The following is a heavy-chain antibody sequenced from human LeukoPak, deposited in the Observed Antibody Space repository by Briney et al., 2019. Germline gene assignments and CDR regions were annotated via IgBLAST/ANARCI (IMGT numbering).Heavy chain of an antibody. CDR3: ARDVGARNFGGMDV. V-gene: IGHV1-46*01. J-gene: IGHJ6*02. CDR2: INPNSGGT. CDR1: GYTFTSYY. Sequence: GSSVQVSCKASGYTFTSYYMHWLRQPPAQGLEGMGIINPNSGGTSYAQKFKGRVTMTKDTSTSTVYMELSSLRSEDTAVYYCARDVGARNFGGMDVWGQGTTVTVSS. D-gene: IGHD1-26*01.